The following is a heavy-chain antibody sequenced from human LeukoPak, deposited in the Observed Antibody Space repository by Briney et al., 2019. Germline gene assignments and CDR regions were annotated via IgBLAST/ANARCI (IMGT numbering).Heavy chain of an antibody. V-gene: IGHV3-21*01. Sequence: GGSLRLSCAASGFTFSYYSMNWVRQAPGKGLEWVTSISSSSGYIYYAASLKGHFTISRDNPKNSLYLQINTLRAEDTGLYYCAASIAYRSSWFADYWGQGTLVTVSS. D-gene: IGHD6-13*01. CDR1: GFTFSYYS. CDR3: AASIAYRSSWFADY. CDR2: ISSSSGYI. J-gene: IGHJ4*02.